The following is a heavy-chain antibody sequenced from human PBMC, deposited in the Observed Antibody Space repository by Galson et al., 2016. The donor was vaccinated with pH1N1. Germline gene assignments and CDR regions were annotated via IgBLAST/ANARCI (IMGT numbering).Heavy chain of an antibody. CDR3: ARGPVYWYFDL. CDR1: GYTLTSYD. V-gene: IGHV1-8*01. CDR2: MNPNNGNA. Sequence: SVKVSCKASGYTLTSYDINWVRQATGQGLEWMGWMNPNNGNADYAPKFQGRVTLTRNASINTAYMELSSLTSEDTAVYYCARGPVYWYFDLWGRGTPVIVFS. J-gene: IGHJ2*01.